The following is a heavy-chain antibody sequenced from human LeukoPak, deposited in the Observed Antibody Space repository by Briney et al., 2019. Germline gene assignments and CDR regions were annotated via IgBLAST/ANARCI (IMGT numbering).Heavy chain of an antibody. Sequence: GGSLRLSCAASGFTFSSYAMSWVRQAPGKGLEWVANIKQDGSEKNYLDSVKGRFTIYTDNAKNLLSLEMNSLRVEDTAVYYCSWSGEADWGQGTLVTVSS. V-gene: IGHV3-7*01. CDR2: IKQDGSEK. CDR3: SWSGEAD. CDR1: GFTFSSYA. J-gene: IGHJ4*02. D-gene: IGHD3-3*01.